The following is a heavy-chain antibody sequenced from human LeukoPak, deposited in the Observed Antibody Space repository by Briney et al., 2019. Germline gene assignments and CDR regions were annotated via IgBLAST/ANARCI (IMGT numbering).Heavy chain of an antibody. CDR3: ARGGSLDY. J-gene: IGHJ4*02. CDR1: GYTFTSYT. V-gene: IGHV1-3*01. CDR2: INAGNGNT. D-gene: IGHD6-13*01. Sequence: ASVKASCKASGYTFTSYTMHWVRQAPGQRLEWMGWINAGNGNTKSSQKFQGRVTITRDTSATTAYMELSSLRSEDTAVYYCARGGSLDYWGQGTLVTVSS.